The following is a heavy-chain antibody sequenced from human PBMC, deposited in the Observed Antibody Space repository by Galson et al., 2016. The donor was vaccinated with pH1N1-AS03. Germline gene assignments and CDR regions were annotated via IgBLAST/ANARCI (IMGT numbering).Heavy chain of an antibody. CDR1: GFTFSSYG. D-gene: IGHD1-26*01. J-gene: IGHJ4*02. Sequence: SLRLSCAASGFTFSSYGMHWVRQAPGKGLEWLSFLPYDGSNKFYADSVKGRFTISRDNSKNTLYLQMNSPRAEDTAVYYCAKDKDSYYGPDYWGQGTLVTVSS. V-gene: IGHV3-30*02. CDR2: LPYDGSNK. CDR3: AKDKDSYYGPDY.